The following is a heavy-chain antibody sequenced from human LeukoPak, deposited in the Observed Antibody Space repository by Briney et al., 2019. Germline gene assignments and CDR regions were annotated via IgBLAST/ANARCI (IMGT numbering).Heavy chain of an antibody. CDR2: IYHSGST. D-gene: IGHD3-10*01. CDR3: ARDGGSRSSPLDSDY. J-gene: IGHJ4*02. CDR1: GGSISSGGYS. V-gene: IGHV4-30-2*01. Sequence: SETLSLTCAVSGGSISSGGYSWSWIRQPPGKGLEWIGYIYHSGSTNYNPSLKSRVTISVDTSKNQLSLKVRSVTAADTAVYYCARDGGSRSSPLDSDYWGQGTLVTVSS.